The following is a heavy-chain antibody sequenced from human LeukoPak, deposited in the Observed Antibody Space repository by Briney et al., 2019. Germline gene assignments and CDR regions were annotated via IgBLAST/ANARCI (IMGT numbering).Heavy chain of an antibody. CDR2: IYPGDSDT. CDR1: GYSFTSYW. J-gene: IGHJ6*02. Sequence: GESLKISCKGSGYSFTSYWIGWVRPMPGKGLEWMGIIYPGDSDTRYSPSFQGQVTISADKSISTAYLQWSSLKASDTAMYYCARRNDFWSGYQVNYYYYGMDVWGQGTTVTVSS. V-gene: IGHV5-51*01. D-gene: IGHD3-3*01. CDR3: ARRNDFWSGYQVNYYYYGMDV.